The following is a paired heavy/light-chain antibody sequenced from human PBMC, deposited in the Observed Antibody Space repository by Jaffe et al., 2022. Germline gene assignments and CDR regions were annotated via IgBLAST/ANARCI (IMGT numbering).Heavy chain of an antibody. CDR1: GDTFSRYA. V-gene: IGHV1-69*12. CDR2: IIPILGTA. D-gene: IGHD2-21*02. Sequence: QVQLVQSGAEVKKPGSSVTVSCKTSGDTFSRYAINWVRQAPGQGLEWMGGIIPILGTAKYAQKFQGRVTITVDASSTTAHLDLGGLTSDDTAFYYCARTAIPVVESDATGPLVDKNWFGPWGQGTLVIVSS. J-gene: IGHJ5*02. CDR3: ARTAIPVVESDATGPLVDKNWFGP.
Light chain of an antibody. CDR1: QSISTW. CDR3: LQYHSQWT. Sequence: DIQMTQSPSTLSAYVGERLTITCRASQSISTWLAWYQHKPGKAPKLLMYKASTLESGVPSRFSGSGSGTEFTLTISSLQPDDYATYFCLQYHSQWTFGQGTKVEVK. J-gene: IGKJ1*01. V-gene: IGKV1-5*03. CDR2: KAS.